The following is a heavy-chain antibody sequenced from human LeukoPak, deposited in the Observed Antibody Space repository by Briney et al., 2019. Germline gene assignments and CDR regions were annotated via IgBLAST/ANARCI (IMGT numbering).Heavy chain of an antibody. Sequence: GGSLRLSCTASGFPFSRYWIHWVRQAPGKGLVWVSRIDSDGSATNYADSVRGRFTISRDNAKNSLYLQMNSLRAEDTAVYYCARVVTFGGVIAEYYFDYWGQGALVTVSS. J-gene: IGHJ4*02. V-gene: IGHV3-74*01. D-gene: IGHD3-16*02. CDR2: IDSDGSAT. CDR3: ARVVTFGGVIAEYYFDY. CDR1: GFPFSRYW.